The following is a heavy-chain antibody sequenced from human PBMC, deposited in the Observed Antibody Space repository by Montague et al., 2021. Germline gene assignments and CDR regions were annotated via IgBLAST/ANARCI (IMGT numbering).Heavy chain of an antibody. D-gene: IGHD3-10*01. CDR1: RFTFSSYA. J-gene: IGHJ4*02. V-gene: IGHV3-23*01. Sequence: SLSLSCSASRFTFSSYAMSWVRQAPGKGLEWVSTISGSGGSTYYADSVKGRFTISRDNSKNTLYLQMNSLRAEDTAVYYCANDVGALLGSGSYQGYWGQGTLVTVSS. CDR2: ISGSGGST. CDR3: ANDVGALLGSGSYQGY.